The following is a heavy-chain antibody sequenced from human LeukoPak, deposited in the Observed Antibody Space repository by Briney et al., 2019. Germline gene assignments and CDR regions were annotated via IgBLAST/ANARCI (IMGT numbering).Heavy chain of an antibody. CDR3: ARERFSRGYYYYYYMDV. D-gene: IGHD6-13*01. J-gene: IGHJ6*03. Sequence: GGSLRLSCAASGFTFSSYAIHWVRQAPGKGLEWVAVISYDGNNKYYADSVKGRFTISRDNSKNTLYLQMNSLRAEDTAVYYCARERFSRGYYYYYYMDVWGKGTTVTVSS. V-gene: IGHV3-30*04. CDR2: ISYDGNNK. CDR1: GFTFSSYA.